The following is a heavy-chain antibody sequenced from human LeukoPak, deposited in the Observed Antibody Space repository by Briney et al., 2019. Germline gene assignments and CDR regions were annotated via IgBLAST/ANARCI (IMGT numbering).Heavy chain of an antibody. CDR2: IWYDGSIK. J-gene: IGHJ6*02. CDR1: GFTFSGYG. Sequence: GGSLRLSCAASGFTFSGYGTHWVRQAPGKGLEWVAIIWYDGSIKYYTDSVKGRFTISRDNSKNTMYLQMNSLRVEDTAVYYCARDGAFVDTAMVTYYYYGMDVWGQGTTVTVSS. V-gene: IGHV3-33*01. D-gene: IGHD5-18*01. CDR3: ARDGAFVDTAMVTYYYYGMDV.